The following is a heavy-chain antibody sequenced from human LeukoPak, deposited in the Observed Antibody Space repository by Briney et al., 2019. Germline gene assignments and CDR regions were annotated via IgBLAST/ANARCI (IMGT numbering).Heavy chain of an antibody. Sequence: PGGSLRLSCAASGFTFSIYKMNWVRQATGKGLDLVSSISSSSSYIYYADSVKGRFTISRDNAKNSLYLQMNSLRAEDTAVYYCARLTTTVTTPFDYWGQGTLVTVSS. CDR3: ARLTTTVTTPFDY. CDR1: GFTFSIYK. V-gene: IGHV3-21*01. CDR2: ISSSSSYI. J-gene: IGHJ4*02. D-gene: IGHD4-17*01.